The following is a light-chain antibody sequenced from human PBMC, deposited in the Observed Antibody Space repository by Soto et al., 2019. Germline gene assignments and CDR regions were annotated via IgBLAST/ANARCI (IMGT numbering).Light chain of an antibody. CDR1: QSVRSNY. V-gene: IGKV3-20*01. CDR3: QQYGDSPRT. Sequence: EIVLTQSPGTLSLSPGERATLSCRASQSVRSNYLAWYQQKPGQAPSLLIYGTSGRTGGTPDRFTGSGSGTDVTLTISRLEPEDFAVYFCQQYGDSPRTFGQGTKLEIK. CDR2: GTS. J-gene: IGKJ2*01.